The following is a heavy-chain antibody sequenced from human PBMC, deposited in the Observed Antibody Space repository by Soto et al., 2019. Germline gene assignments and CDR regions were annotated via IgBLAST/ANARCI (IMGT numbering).Heavy chain of an antibody. D-gene: IGHD2-21*01. V-gene: IGHV1-46*01. Sequence: ASVKVSCKASGYTFTSYYMHWVRQAPGQGLEWMGIINPSGGNTGYAQKFQGRVTMTRNTSISTAYMELSSLRSEDTAVYYCARGRVVDYWGQGTLVTVSS. CDR3: ARGRVVDY. J-gene: IGHJ4*02. CDR2: INPSGGNT. CDR1: GYTFTSYY.